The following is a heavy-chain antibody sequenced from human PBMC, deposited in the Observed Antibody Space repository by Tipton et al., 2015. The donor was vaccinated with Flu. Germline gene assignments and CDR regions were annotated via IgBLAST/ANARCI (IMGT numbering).Heavy chain of an antibody. D-gene: IGHD3-22*01. CDR3: ARVDYYDKGRSMDV. J-gene: IGHJ6*02. CDR2: INTDGSTT. V-gene: IGHV3-74*01. CDR1: GFTFSTYW. Sequence: SLRLSCAASGFTFSTYWMRWVRQVPGKGLVWVSRINTDGSTTNYADSVKGRFTISRDNAKNTLYLQMSSLRAEDTAVYYCARVDYYDKGRSMDVWGQGTTVTVSS.